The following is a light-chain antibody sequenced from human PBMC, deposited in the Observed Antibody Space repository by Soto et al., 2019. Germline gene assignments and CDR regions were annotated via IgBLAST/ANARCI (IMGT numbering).Light chain of an antibody. CDR2: GAS. CDR1: QSVSSSY. V-gene: IGKV3-20*01. J-gene: IGKJ3*01. CDR3: LQDHDYPLT. Sequence: EIVLTQSPGTLSLSPGETATLSCRASQSVSSSYLAWYQQKPGQAPRLLIYGASSRATGIPDRFSGSGSGTDFTLTISSLQPEDFATYYCLQDHDYPLTFGPGTKVDIK.